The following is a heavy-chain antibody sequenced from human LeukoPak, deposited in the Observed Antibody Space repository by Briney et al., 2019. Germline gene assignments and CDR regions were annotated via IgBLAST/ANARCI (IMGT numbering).Heavy chain of an antibody. Sequence: PGGSLSLSCAASGFTFSSYAMSWVRQAPGKGLEWVSAISGSGGSTYYADSVKGRFTISRDNSKNTLYLQMNSLRAEDTAVYYCARDNGYYGIKYGMDGWGQGTTVTVSS. CDR3: ARDNGYYGIKYGMDG. J-gene: IGHJ6*02. V-gene: IGHV3-23*01. CDR1: GFTFSSYA. D-gene: IGHD2-15*01. CDR2: ISGSGGST.